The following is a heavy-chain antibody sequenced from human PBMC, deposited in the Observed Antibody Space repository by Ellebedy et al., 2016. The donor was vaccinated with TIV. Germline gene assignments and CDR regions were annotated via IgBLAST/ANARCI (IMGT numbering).Heavy chain of an antibody. CDR3: ARDSDYGDYGLPTK. J-gene: IGHJ4*02. D-gene: IGHD4-17*01. Sequence: GESLKISCAASGFTFSSYGMHWVRQAPGKGLEWVAVIWYDGSNKYYADSVKGRFTISRDNSKNTLYLQMNSLRAEDTAVYYCARDSDYGDYGLPTKWGQGTLVTVSS. CDR2: IWYDGSNK. CDR1: GFTFSSYG. V-gene: IGHV3-33*01.